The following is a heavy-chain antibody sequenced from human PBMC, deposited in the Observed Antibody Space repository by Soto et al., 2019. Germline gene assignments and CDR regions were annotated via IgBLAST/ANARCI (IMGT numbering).Heavy chain of an antibody. CDR3: AKEYTSSWKYFDS. CDR2: ISGSGGTT. CDR1: GFTFSTYA. D-gene: IGHD6-13*01. J-gene: IGHJ4*02. Sequence: GGSLRLSCAASGFTFSTYAMSWVRQAPGKGLEWVSGISGSGGTTYYADSVKGRFTISRDNSKNTLYLQMDSLRAEDTAVFYCAKEYTSSWKYFDSWGQGTLVTVSS. V-gene: IGHV3-23*01.